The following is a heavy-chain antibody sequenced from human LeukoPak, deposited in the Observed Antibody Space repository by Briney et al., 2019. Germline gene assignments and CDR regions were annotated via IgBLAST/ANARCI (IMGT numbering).Heavy chain of an antibody. CDR3: ARANIDCSSTSCYAEACYYMDFGP. J-gene: IGHJ5*02. V-gene: IGHV1-2*02. Sequence: ASVKVSCKASGYTFTGYYMHWVRQAPGQGLEWMGWINPSSGGTKYAQKFQGRVTMTRDTSISTAYMELSRQRSDDTAVDYCARANIDCSSTSCYAEACYYMDFGPWGQGTLVTVSS. CDR2: INPSSGGT. CDR1: GYTFTGYY. D-gene: IGHD2-2*01.